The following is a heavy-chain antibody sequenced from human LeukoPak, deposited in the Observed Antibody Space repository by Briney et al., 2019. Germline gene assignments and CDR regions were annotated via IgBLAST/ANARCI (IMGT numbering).Heavy chain of an antibody. Sequence: RASVKVSCKASGYTFTGYYMHWVRQAPGQGLEWMGWISAYNGNTNYAQKLQGRVTMTTDTSTSTAYMELRSLRSDDTAVYYCARAEGIPAMVDYWGQGTLVTVSS. D-gene: IGHD5-18*01. CDR1: GYTFTGYY. V-gene: IGHV1-18*04. CDR2: ISAYNGNT. CDR3: ARAEGIPAMVDY. J-gene: IGHJ4*02.